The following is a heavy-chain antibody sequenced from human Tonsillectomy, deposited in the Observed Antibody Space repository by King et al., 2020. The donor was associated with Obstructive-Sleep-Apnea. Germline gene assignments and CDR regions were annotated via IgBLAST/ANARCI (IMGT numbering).Heavy chain of an antibody. CDR1: GYTFTSYG. D-gene: IGHD3-10*01. V-gene: IGHV1-18*04. Sequence: VQLVESGAEVKKPGASVKVSCKASGYTFTSYGISWVRQAPGQGLEWMGWISAYNGNTNYAQKIQGRVTMTTDKSTGTAYMELRSLRSDDTAVYYCARTYYYGSGNYYGMDVWGQGTTVTVSS. CDR2: ISAYNGNT. J-gene: IGHJ6*02. CDR3: ARTYYYGSGNYYGMDV.